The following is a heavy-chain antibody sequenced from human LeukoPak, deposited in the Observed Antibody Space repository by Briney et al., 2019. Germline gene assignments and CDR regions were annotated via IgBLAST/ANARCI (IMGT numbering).Heavy chain of an antibody. V-gene: IGHV4-59*01. D-gene: IGHD3-22*01. CDR3: ARQAPHYYDSSGYYSLPYYFDY. J-gene: IGHJ4*02. CDR1: GGSISSYY. Sequence: PSETLSLTCTVSGGSISSYYWSWIRQPPGKGLEWIGYIYYSGSTNYNPSLKSRVTISVDTSKNQFSLKLSSVTAADTAVYYCARQAPHYYDSSGYYSLPYYFDYWGQGTLVTVSS. CDR2: IYYSGST.